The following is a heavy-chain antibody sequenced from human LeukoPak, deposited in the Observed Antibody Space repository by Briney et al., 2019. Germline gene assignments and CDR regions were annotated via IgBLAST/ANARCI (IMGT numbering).Heavy chain of an antibody. CDR1: GFTFSSYA. CDR3: AKDWVASSWFNWFDP. V-gene: IGHV3-23*01. D-gene: IGHD6-13*01. CDR2: ISGSGGST. J-gene: IGHJ5*02. Sequence: GGSLRLSCAASGFTFSSYAMSWVRQALGKGLEWVSAISGSGGSTYYADSVKGRFTISRVNSKNTLYLQMNSLRAEDTAVYYCAKDWVASSWFNWFDPWGQGTLVTVSS.